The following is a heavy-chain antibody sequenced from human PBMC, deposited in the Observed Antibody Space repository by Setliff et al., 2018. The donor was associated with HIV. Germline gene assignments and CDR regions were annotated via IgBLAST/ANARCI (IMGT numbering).Heavy chain of an antibody. D-gene: IGHD3-3*01. J-gene: IGHJ3*02. V-gene: IGHV4-59*11. CDR2: IHHSGET. CDR1: YGSISGHY. Sequence: TLSLTCTVSYGSISGHYWTWIRQPPGKGLEWIGYIHHSGETNYNPSLKSRVTFSVDTSKNQFSLKLSSVTAADSAVYYCARDYYNFQDMWGQGTMVTVSS. CDR3: ARDYYNFQDM.